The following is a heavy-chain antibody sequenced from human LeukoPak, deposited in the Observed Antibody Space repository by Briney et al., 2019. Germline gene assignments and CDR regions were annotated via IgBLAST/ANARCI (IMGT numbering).Heavy chain of an antibody. CDR3: ARHVVSYGSVTRMDV. V-gene: IGHV5-51*01. Sequence: GESLKISCWGSGYSFASYWIGWARQMPAKGLEWMGIIYPGDSDTRYSPSFQGQVTISADTSISTAYLQWSSLKASDTAMYYCARHVVSYGSVTRMDVWGQGTPVTVSS. CDR2: IYPGDSDT. J-gene: IGHJ6*02. CDR1: GYSFASYW. D-gene: IGHD3-10*01.